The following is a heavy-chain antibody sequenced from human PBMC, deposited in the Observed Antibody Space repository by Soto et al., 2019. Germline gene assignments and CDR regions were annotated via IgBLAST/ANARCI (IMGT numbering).Heavy chain of an antibody. Sequence: QVQLVESGGGVVQPGRSLRLSCAASGFTFSSYAMHWVRQAPGKGLEWVAVISYDGSNKYYADSVKGRFTISRDNSKNTLYLQMNSLRAEDTAVYYCARDRVVVTPLGEFDYWGHGTLVTVSS. V-gene: IGHV3-30-3*01. CDR3: ARDRVVVTPLGEFDY. CDR1: GFTFSSYA. D-gene: IGHD2-15*01. CDR2: ISYDGSNK. J-gene: IGHJ4*01.